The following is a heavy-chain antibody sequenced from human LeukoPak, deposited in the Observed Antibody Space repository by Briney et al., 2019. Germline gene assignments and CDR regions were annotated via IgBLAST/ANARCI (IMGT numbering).Heavy chain of an antibody. J-gene: IGHJ4*02. CDR2: MNPKSGKT. D-gene: IGHD6-19*01. CDR3: AKASWVSNADAVL. CDR1: GFTFSIYD. Sequence: ASVKVSCKASGFTFSIYDFNWVRQATGQGLEWLGWMNPKSGKTGYAQKFQGRVTMTRGISKGTAYMELSSLRPEDTAVYYCAKASWVSNADAVLRGQGTLVTVSS. V-gene: IGHV1-8*01.